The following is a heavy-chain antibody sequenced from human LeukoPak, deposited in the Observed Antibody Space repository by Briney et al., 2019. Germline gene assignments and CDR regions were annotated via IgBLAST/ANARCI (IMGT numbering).Heavy chain of an antibody. D-gene: IGHD2-2*01. CDR2: ISGSGGST. V-gene: IGHV3-23*01. CDR3: ARVVCSSASCPSDFDY. Sequence: GGSLRLSCAASGFTFSSYAMSWVRQAPGKGLEWVSAISGSGGSTYYADSVKGRFTISRDNSKNTLYLQINSLRAEDTAVYYCARVVCSSASCPSDFDYWGQGTLVTVSS. J-gene: IGHJ4*02. CDR1: GFTFSSYA.